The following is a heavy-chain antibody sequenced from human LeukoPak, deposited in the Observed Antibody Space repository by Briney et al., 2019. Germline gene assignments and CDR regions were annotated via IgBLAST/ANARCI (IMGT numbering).Heavy chain of an antibody. V-gene: IGHV5-51*01. CDR1: GYSFTSYW. J-gene: IGHJ4*02. Sequence: GESLKISCKGSGYSFTSYWIGWVRQMPGKGLEWMGIIYPGDSDTRYSPSFQGQVTISADKSISTAYLQWSSLKALDTAMYYCARNNTYYYDSSGLYDYWGQGTLVTVSS. D-gene: IGHD3-22*01. CDR2: IYPGDSDT. CDR3: ARNNTYYYDSSGLYDY.